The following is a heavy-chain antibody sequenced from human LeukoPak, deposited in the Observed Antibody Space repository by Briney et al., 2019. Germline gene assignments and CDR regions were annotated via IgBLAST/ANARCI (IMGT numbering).Heavy chain of an antibody. Sequence: GGSLRLSCAASGFSFSSYAMSWVRQAPGKGLELVSAISGSGGSTYYADSVKGRFTISRDSSKDALHLQMNSLRAEDTAVYYCAKAYPIFDWSWTNPFDYWGQGTLVTVSS. V-gene: IGHV3-23*01. CDR2: ISGSGGST. J-gene: IGHJ4*02. D-gene: IGHD3-9*01. CDR3: AKAYPIFDWSWTNPFDY. CDR1: GFSFSSYA.